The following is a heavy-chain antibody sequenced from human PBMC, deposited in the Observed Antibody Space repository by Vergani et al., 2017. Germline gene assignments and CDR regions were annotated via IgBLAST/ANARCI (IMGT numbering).Heavy chain of an antibody. CDR3: ARDKDILTGYYGGSAIDY. D-gene: IGHD3-9*01. CDR2: ISAYNGNT. V-gene: IGHV1-18*01. J-gene: IGHJ4*02. Sequence: QVQLVQSGAEVKKPGASVTVSCKASGYTFTSYGISWVRQAPGQGLEWMGWISAYNGNTNYAQKLQGRVTMTTDTSTSTAYMELRSLRSDDTAVYYCARDKDILTGYYGGSAIDYWGQGTLVTVSS. CDR1: GYTFTSYG.